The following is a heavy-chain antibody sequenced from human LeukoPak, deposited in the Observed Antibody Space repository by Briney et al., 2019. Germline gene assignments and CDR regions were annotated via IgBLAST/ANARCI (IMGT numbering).Heavy chain of an antibody. CDR3: ARGWLQSGFDY. V-gene: IGHV6-1*01. Sequence: SHSLSLTCAISGDSVSSNSGGWNWIRQSPSRGLEWLGRTYYNSKWYNDYAVSVKSRMTINPDTSKNQFSLQLNSVTPEDTAVYYCARGWLQSGFDYWGQGTLVTVSS. CDR2: TYYNSKWYN. CDR1: GDSVSSNSGG. D-gene: IGHD5-24*01. J-gene: IGHJ4*02.